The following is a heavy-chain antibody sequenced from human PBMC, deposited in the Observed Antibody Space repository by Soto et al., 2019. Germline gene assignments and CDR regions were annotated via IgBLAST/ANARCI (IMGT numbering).Heavy chain of an antibody. CDR1: GGSLSGYY. Sequence: SETLSLTCAVYGGSLSGYYWSWIRQLPGKGLEWIGEINHSGSTNYNPSLKSRVTISVDTSKNQFSLKLSSVTAADTAVYYCAKAYSSGWFYGMDVWGQGTTVTVSS. J-gene: IGHJ6*02. CDR2: INHSGST. V-gene: IGHV4-34*01. CDR3: AKAYSSGWFYGMDV. D-gene: IGHD6-19*01.